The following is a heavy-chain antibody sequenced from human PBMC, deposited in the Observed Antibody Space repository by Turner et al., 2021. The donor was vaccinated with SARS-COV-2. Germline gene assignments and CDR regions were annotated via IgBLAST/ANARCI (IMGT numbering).Heavy chain of an antibody. CDR3: VRSDVNAWYGLLDY. CDR1: GFTFSKFF. Sequence: EVQLVESGGGLVQPEGSLRHSCAASGFTFSKFFMHWVRQAPGKGLVWVSRISDDGSSRAYADSVKGRFTISRDNAKNTLYLQMNSLTAEDSAVYYCVRSDVNAWYGLLDYWGQGTLVTVSS. CDR2: ISDDGSSR. D-gene: IGHD3-16*01. J-gene: IGHJ4*02. V-gene: IGHV3-74*01.